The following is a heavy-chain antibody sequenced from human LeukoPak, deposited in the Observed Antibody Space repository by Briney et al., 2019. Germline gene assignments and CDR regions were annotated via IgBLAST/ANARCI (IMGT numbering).Heavy chain of an antibody. D-gene: IGHD2-2*01. Sequence: ASVKVSCKASGYTFTSYGISCVRQAPGQGLEWMGWISAYNGNTNYAQKLQGRVTMTTDTSTSTAYMELRRLRSDDTAVYYCARDYCSSTSCYLYNWFDPWGQGTLVTVSS. CDR1: GYTFTSYG. J-gene: IGHJ5*02. CDR2: ISAYNGNT. V-gene: IGHV1-18*01. CDR3: ARDYCSSTSCYLYNWFDP.